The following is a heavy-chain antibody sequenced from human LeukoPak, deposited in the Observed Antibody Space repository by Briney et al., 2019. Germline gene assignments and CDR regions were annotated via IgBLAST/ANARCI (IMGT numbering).Heavy chain of an antibody. CDR1: GGTFSSYA. J-gene: IGHJ4*02. V-gene: IGHV1-69*05. Sequence: GSSVKVSCKASGGTFSSYAISWVRQAPGKGLEWMGGIIPIFGTANYAQKFQGRVTITTDESTSTAYMELSSLRSEDTAVYYCARGGIAAAGTNFDYWGQGTLVTVSS. CDR3: ARGGIAAAGTNFDY. CDR2: IIPIFGTA. D-gene: IGHD6-13*01.